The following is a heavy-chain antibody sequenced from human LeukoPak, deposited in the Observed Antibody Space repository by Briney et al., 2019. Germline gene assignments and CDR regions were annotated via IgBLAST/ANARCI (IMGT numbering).Heavy chain of an antibody. CDR2: IKEDGTHK. CDR1: GFTFSSYW. D-gene: IGHD2-8*01. Sequence: GGSLRLSCAASGFTFSSYWMSWVRQAPGKGLEWAANIKEDGTHKYYVGSVRGRFTISRDNGKNSLYLQMNSLRAEDTAIYYCAREARGTRAAFDVWGQGTMVTVFS. J-gene: IGHJ3*01. CDR3: AREARGTRAAFDV. V-gene: IGHV3-7*01.